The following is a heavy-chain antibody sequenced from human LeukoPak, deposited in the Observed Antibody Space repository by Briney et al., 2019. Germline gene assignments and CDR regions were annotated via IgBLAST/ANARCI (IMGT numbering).Heavy chain of an antibody. CDR1: GYTLTGYC. D-gene: IGHD3-22*01. V-gene: IGHV1-2*02. CDR2: INHKSGGR. Sequence: ASVKVSCKGSGYTLTGYCMHWVRQTPGQGLEWMGWINHKSGGRNYAQTFQDRVSITRDTSISTAYMELRRLRSDETAVYYCARGSITYYDDSSGYSMDVWGKGTTVTVSS. CDR3: ARGSITYYDDSSGYSMDV. J-gene: IGHJ6*03.